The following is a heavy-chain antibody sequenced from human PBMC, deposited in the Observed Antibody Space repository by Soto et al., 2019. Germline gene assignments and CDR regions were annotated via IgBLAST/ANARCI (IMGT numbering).Heavy chain of an antibody. CDR1: GGSFSGYY. V-gene: IGHV4-34*01. J-gene: IGHJ3*02. Sequence: PSETLSLTCAVYGGSFSGYYWSWIRQPPGKGLEWIGEINHSGSTNYNPSLKSRVTISVDTSKNQFSLKLSSVTAADTAVYYCARELADCSGGSCCSDDAFDIWGQGTMVTVSS. CDR2: INHSGST. D-gene: IGHD2-15*01. CDR3: ARELADCSGGSCCSDDAFDI.